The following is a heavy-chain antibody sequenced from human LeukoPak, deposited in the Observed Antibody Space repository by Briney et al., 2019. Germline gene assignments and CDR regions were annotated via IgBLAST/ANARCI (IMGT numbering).Heavy chain of an antibody. D-gene: IGHD3-10*01. Sequence: SETLSLTCTVSGGSISSSTFYWGWIRQPPGKGLEWIGSLYYSGSTYYNPSLKSRVTISVDTSKNQFSLKLSSVTAADTAVYYCARVDPGSYLMFYYVDFWGQGTLVTVSS. CDR1: GGSISSSTFY. CDR3: ARVDPGSYLMFYYVDF. V-gene: IGHV4-39*01. J-gene: IGHJ4*02. CDR2: LYYSGST.